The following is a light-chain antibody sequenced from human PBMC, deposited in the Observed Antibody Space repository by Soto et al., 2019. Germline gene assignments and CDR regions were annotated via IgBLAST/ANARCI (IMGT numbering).Light chain of an antibody. J-gene: IGKJ3*01. V-gene: IGKV1-39*01. CDR3: QHRTS. CDR2: AAS. Sequence: DIQMTQSPSSLSASVGDRVTITCRASQSISSYVNWYQQKPGKAPKLLIYAASSFQTGVPSRFSGSRSRTDFTPTLSSLQPQAFANDYCQHRTSFGPGTKVYIE. CDR1: QSISSY.